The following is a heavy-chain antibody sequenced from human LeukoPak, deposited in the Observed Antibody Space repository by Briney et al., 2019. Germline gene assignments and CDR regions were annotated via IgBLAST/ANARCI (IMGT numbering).Heavy chain of an antibody. D-gene: IGHD6-19*01. Sequence: PGRSLRLSCAASGFTFSSYGMHWVRQAPGKGLEWVAVIWYDGSNKYYADSVKGRFTISRDNSKNTLYLQMNSLRAEDTAVYYCAKDSQQWLMYYFDYWGQGTLVTVSS. CDR2: IWYDGSNK. J-gene: IGHJ4*02. V-gene: IGHV3-33*06. CDR3: AKDSQQWLMYYFDY. CDR1: GFTFSSYG.